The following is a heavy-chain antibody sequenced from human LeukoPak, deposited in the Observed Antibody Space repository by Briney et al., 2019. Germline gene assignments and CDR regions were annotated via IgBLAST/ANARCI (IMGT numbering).Heavy chain of an antibody. Sequence: GESLKISCKGVGYNLGYYWIAWVRQMPGKGLECMGIIYLGDSDTRYSPSFQGQVTISADNSISTAYLQWSSLRASDTAIYYCATPDHNWNYPFDSWGQGTLVTVSS. CDR1: GYNLGYYW. D-gene: IGHD1-7*01. CDR2: IYLGDSDT. J-gene: IGHJ4*02. V-gene: IGHV5-51*01. CDR3: ATPDHNWNYPFDS.